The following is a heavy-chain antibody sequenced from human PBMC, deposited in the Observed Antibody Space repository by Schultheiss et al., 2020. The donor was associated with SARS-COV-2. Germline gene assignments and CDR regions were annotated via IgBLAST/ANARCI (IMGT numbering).Heavy chain of an antibody. CDR2: IYTSGST. V-gene: IGHV4-59*10. CDR1: GGSFSGYY. J-gene: IGHJ6*02. Sequence: SETLSLTCAVYGGSFSGYYWSWIRQPAGKGLEWIGRIYTSGSTNYNPSLKSRVTISVDTSKNQFSLKLSSVTAADTAVYYCARGITGTTQGYYYGMDVWGQGTTVTVSS. D-gene: IGHD1-7*01. CDR3: ARGITGTTQGYYYGMDV.